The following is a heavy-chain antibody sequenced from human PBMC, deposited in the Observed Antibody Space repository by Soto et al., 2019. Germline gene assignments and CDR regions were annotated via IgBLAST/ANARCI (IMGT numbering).Heavy chain of an antibody. CDR2: IYYSGGT. CDR3: AREPSI. Sequence: QVQLQESGPGLVKPSQTLSLTCTVSGGSISSGGYFWNWIRQHPGKGLEWIGYIYYSGGTYYNPSVXSXLTLSVASSKTQFSLKLSSVTAADTAVYYCAREPSIWGQGTLVTVSS. V-gene: IGHV4-31*03. CDR1: GGSISSGGYF. J-gene: IGHJ4*02.